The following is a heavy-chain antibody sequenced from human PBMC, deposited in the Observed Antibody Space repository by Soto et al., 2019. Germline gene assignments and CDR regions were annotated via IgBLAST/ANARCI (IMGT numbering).Heavy chain of an antibody. CDR1: GFTFSSYA. CDR3: AKPWYRDMTTVTTGWFDP. Sequence: EVQLLESGGGLVQPGGSLRLSCAASGFTFSSYAMSWVRQAPGKGLEWVSAISGSGGSTYYADSVKGRFTISRDNSKNTLYLQMNSLRAEDTAVYYCAKPWYRDMTTVTTGWFDPWGQGTLVTVSS. D-gene: IGHD4-17*01. J-gene: IGHJ5*02. CDR2: ISGSGGST. V-gene: IGHV3-23*01.